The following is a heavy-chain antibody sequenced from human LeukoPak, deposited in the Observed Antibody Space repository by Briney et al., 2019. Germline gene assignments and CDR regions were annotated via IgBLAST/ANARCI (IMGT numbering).Heavy chain of an antibody. J-gene: IGHJ2*01. V-gene: IGHV3-7*01. CDR2: IKYEGSEQ. CDR3: ARFRPSYGLGSYGGNFAL. Sequence: GGSLRLSCAASGFTFSSYWITWGREAPGKGLEWGANIKYEGSEQYYVDSVRGGFIISRDNARNSLYLQMDSLRAEDTAVYYCARFRPSYGLGSYGGNFALWGRGTLATVSS. D-gene: IGHD3-10*01. CDR1: GFTFSSYW.